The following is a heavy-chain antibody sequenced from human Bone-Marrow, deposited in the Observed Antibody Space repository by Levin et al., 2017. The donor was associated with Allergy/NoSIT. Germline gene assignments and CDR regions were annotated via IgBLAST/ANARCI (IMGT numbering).Heavy chain of an antibody. Sequence: HTGGSLRLSCAASGFSFSTYGMHWVRQTPGAGLEWVAFISYDGSTKSYADSVTGRFTISRDNSKNTLYLQMNSLRAEDTAVYYCAKDRVNMIVVVPPSPFDWWGQGTLVTVSS. D-gene: IGHD3-22*01. CDR3: AKDRVNMIVVVPPSPFDW. V-gene: IGHV3-30*18. CDR1: GFSFSTYG. J-gene: IGHJ4*02. CDR2: ISYDGSTK.